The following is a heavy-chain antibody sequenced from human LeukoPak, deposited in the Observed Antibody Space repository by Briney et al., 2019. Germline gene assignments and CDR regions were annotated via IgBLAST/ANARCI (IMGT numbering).Heavy chain of an antibody. CDR3: ARILRSSRYWYFDL. CDR2: IYYSGST. CDR1: GGSISSSSYY. D-gene: IGHD6-13*01. Sequence: SETLSLTCTVSGGSISSSSYYWGWIRQPPGKGLEWIGSIYYSGSTYYNPSLKSRVTISVDTSKNQFSPKLSSVTAADTAVYYCARILRSSRYWYFDLWGRGTLVTVSS. J-gene: IGHJ2*01. V-gene: IGHV4-39*01.